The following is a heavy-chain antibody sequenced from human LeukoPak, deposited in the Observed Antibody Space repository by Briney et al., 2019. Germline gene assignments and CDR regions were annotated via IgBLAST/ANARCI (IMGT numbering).Heavy chain of an antibody. CDR2: ISSTGGTT. CDR1: GFTFSSYA. J-gene: IGHJ4*02. Sequence: PGGSLRLSCAASGFTFSSYALSWVRQAPGKGLEWVSAISSTGGTTYYADSVKGRFTISRDNSKNTPYLQMNSLRAEDTAVYYCAVKGGTPGRFDFWGQGTLVTVSS. D-gene: IGHD1-26*01. CDR3: AVKGGTPGRFDF. V-gene: IGHV3-23*01.